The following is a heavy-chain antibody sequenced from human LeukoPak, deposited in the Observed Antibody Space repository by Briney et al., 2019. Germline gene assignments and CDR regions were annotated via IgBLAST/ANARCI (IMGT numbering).Heavy chain of an antibody. D-gene: IGHD5-12*01. CDR3: ARPFGGYDSFRFDP. Sequence: GESLNISFKVSGYHFTSYRIGWFRRMPGKSLACIGIIYPCDSDTRYSPSFQAQVTLSADKSISTAYLQWSSLKASDTAMYYCARPFGGYDSFRFDPWGQGTLVTVSS. CDR1: GYHFTSYR. J-gene: IGHJ5*02. V-gene: IGHV5-51*01. CDR2: IYPCDSDT.